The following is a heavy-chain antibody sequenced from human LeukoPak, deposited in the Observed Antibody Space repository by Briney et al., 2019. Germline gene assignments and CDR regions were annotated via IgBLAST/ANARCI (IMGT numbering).Heavy chain of an antibody. D-gene: IGHD6-19*01. CDR1: GFTFGSYA. J-gene: IGHJ3*02. Sequence: PGASLRLYCAASGFTFGSYAMSWVRQAPGRGLEWVSAISFSGSTYYADSVKGRFTISRDNSRNTLYLQMDSLRAEDTAVYYCAKAAGSSGYFSRDAFDIWGQGTMVTVSS. V-gene: IGHV3-23*01. CDR3: AKAAGSSGYFSRDAFDI. CDR2: ISFSGST.